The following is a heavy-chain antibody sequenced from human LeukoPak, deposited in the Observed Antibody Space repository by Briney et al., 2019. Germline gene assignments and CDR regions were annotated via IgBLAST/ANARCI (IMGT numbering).Heavy chain of an antibody. CDR2: IIPIFGTA. Sequence: SVEVSCKASGGTFSSYAISWVRQAPGQGLEWMGGIIPIFGTANYAQKFQGRVTITTDESTSTAYMELSSLRSEDTAVYYCARDHDDSSGYYYNWFDPWGQGTLVTVSS. V-gene: IGHV1-69*05. D-gene: IGHD3-22*01. CDR3: ARDHDDSSGYYYNWFDP. J-gene: IGHJ5*02. CDR1: GGTFSSYA.